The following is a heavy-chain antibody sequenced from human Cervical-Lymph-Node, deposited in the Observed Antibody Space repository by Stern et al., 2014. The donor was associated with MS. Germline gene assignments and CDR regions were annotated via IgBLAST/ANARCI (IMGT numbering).Heavy chain of an antibody. CDR3: AKDLPSIVVVTARFDY. J-gene: IGHJ4*02. Sequence: EVQLVESGGGLVQPGGSLRLSCAASGFTFSSYAMSWVRQAPGKGLEWVSAISGSGGSTYYADSVKGRFTISRDNSKNTLYLQMNSLRAEDTAVYYCAKDLPSIVVVTARFDYWGQGTLVTVSS. CDR2: ISGSGGST. CDR1: GFTFSSYA. D-gene: IGHD2-21*02. V-gene: IGHV3-23*04.